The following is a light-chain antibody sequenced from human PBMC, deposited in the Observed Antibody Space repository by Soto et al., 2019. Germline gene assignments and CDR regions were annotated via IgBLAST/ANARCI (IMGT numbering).Light chain of an antibody. Sequence: IVLTQSPATLSLSPGERATLSCRASQSVSSNHLAWYQQRPGQAPRLLIYGASRRAAGIPDRFSGSGSGTDFTLTISRLEPEDFAVYYCQQYGGSSYTFGQGTKVDIK. CDR2: GAS. V-gene: IGKV3-20*01. CDR1: QSVSSNH. J-gene: IGKJ2*01. CDR3: QQYGGSSYT.